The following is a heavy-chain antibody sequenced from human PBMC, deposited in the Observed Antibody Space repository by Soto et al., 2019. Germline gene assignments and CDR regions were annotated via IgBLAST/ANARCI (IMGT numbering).Heavy chain of an antibody. CDR3: ARESGGATATLDYYYFYMDV. Sequence: QVQLVQSGGEVKRPGASVTVSCRSSGDTFNDYYIHWVRQAPGQGLEWMGWINPNGGVTKYAQKFQGWVSMTRDTSIRTVSMQLSRLRSDDTAVYYCARESGGATATLDYYYFYMDVWGTGTTVTVSS. CDR1: GDTFNDYY. D-gene: IGHD5-12*01. V-gene: IGHV1-2*04. CDR2: INPNGGVT. J-gene: IGHJ6*03.